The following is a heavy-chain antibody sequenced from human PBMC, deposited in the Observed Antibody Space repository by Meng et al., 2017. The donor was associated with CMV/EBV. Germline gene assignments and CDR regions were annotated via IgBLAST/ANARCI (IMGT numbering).Heavy chain of an antibody. CDR3: ASDPSPSYLSGNYCSNHYLDY. CDR2: ISGNSGNL. J-gene: IGHJ4*02. Sequence: SLKISSAAAGISIDDHAMHWVRPAPRERLEWVSSISGNSGNLDYVDSVKGRFTISRDNAKRSLYLQMNSLSTDDTAFYYCASDPSPSYLSGNYCSNHYLDYWGQGMLVTVSS. V-gene: IGHV3-9*01. D-gene: IGHD3-22*01. CDR1: GISIDDHA.